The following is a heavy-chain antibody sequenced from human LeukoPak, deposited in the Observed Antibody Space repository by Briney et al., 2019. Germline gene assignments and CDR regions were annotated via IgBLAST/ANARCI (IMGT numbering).Heavy chain of an antibody. D-gene: IGHD4-17*01. CDR2: ISSSSSYT. V-gene: IGHV3-11*06. J-gene: IGHJ4*02. CDR3: ARVGLIGDYVDY. CDR1: GFTFSDSY. Sequence: GGSLRLSRAASGFTFSDSYMRWVRQAPGKGLEWVSYISSSSSYTNYADSVKGRFTISRDNAKNSLYLQMNSLRAEDTAVYYCARVGLIGDYVDYWGQGTLVTVSS.